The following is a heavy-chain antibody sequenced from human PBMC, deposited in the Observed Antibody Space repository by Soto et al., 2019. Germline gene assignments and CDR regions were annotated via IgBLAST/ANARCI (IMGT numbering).Heavy chain of an antibody. CDR2: TRNKANSYTT. CDR3: ARVNGYKVFDY. V-gene: IGHV3-72*01. D-gene: IGHD5-12*01. CDR1: GFTFSDHY. J-gene: IGHJ4*02. Sequence: EVQLVESGGGLVQSGGSLRLSCAASGFTFSDHYMDWVRQAPGKGLEWVGRTRNKANSYTTEYAASVKGRFTISRDDSKNSLYLQMNSLKTEDTAVYYCARVNGYKVFDYWGQGTLVTVSS.